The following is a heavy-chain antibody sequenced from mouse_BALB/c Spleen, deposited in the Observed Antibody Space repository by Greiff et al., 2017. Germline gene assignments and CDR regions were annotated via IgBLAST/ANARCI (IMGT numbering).Heavy chain of an antibody. Sequence: QVQLQQPGAELVKPGASVKMSCKASGYTFTSYWINWVKQRPGQGLEWIGDIYPGRGITNYNEKFKSKATLTLDTSSSTAYMQLSSLTSEDSAVYYCSSGGIYDGYYGYFDVWGAGTTVTVSS. CDR1: GYTFTSYW. D-gene: IGHD2-3*01. CDR3: SSGGIYDGYYGYFDV. J-gene: IGHJ1*01. CDR2: IYPGRGIT. V-gene: IGHV1-55*01.